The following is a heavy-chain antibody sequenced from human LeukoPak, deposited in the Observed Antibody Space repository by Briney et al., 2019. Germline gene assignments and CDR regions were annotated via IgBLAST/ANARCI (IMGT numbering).Heavy chain of an antibody. CDR2: IYYSGST. J-gene: IGHJ4*02. CDR1: DGSISSSSYY. CDR3: ARGRYYFDY. Sequence: SETLSLTCTVSDGSISSSSYYWGWIRQPPGKGLEWIGSIYYSGSTYYNPSLKSRVTISVDTSKNQFSLKLSSVTAADTAVYYCARGRYYFDYWGQGTLVTVSS. V-gene: IGHV4-39*07.